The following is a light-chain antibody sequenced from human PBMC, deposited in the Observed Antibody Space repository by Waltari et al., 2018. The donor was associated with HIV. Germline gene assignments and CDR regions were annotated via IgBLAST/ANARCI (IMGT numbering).Light chain of an antibody. Sequence: QSALTQTASVSGSPGQSITIPCTGTSSDVGGSDHVSWYQQHPGKAPKRVIYEVYNRPSGHSHRSSGFKSGNTASLTSSGLQAEDEADYFCSSYTSSNTLVFGGGTKVTVL. CDR2: EVY. CDR1: SSDVGGSDH. J-gene: IGLJ2*01. V-gene: IGLV2-14*01. CDR3: SSYTSSNTLV.